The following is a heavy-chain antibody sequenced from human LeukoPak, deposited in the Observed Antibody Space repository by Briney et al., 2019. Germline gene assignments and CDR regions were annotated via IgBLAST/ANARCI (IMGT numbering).Heavy chain of an antibody. J-gene: IGHJ1*01. V-gene: IGHV1-24*01. Sequence: GASVKVSCKVSGYTLTELSMHWVRQAPGKGLEWMGGFDPEDGETIYAQKFQGRVTMTEDTSTDTAYMELSSLRSEDTAVYYCATDSGSYGPEYFQHWGQGTLVTVSS. CDR1: GYTLTELS. CDR2: FDPEDGET. D-gene: IGHD1-26*01. CDR3: ATDSGSYGPEYFQH.